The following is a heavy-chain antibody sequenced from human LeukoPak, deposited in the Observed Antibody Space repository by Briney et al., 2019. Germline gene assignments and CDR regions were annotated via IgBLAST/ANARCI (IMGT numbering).Heavy chain of an antibody. CDR1: GFTFNIHA. J-gene: IGHJ4*02. Sequence: GGSLRLSCAASGFTFNIHAMDWVRQGPGKGLEWVSSISGIGISIYYADSVKGRFTISRANSKNTLYLQMNSLRPEDTAAYYCAKDRGRILAENWGQGTLVTVSP. CDR3: AKDRGRILAEN. D-gene: IGHD3-10*01. CDR2: ISGIGISI. V-gene: IGHV3-23*01.